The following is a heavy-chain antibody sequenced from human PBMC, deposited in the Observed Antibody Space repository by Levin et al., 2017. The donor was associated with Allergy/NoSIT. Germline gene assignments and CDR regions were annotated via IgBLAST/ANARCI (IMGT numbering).Heavy chain of an antibody. D-gene: IGHD1-26*01. Sequence: SVKVSCKASGGTFSSYAISWVRQAPGQGLEWMGRIIPILGIANYAQKFQGRVTITADKSTSTAYMELSSLRSEDTAVYYCARGGRVGAPSHWGQGTLVTVSS. CDR1: GGTFSSYA. J-gene: IGHJ4*02. CDR2: IIPILGIA. CDR3: ARGGRVGAPSH. V-gene: IGHV1-69*04.